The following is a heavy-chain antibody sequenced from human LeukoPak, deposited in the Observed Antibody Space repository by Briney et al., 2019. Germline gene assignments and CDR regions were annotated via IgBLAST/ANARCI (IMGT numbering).Heavy chain of an antibody. Sequence: SETLSLTCTVSGGSISSYYWSWIRQPPGKGLEWIGYIYYSGSTNYNPSLKSRVTISVDRSKNQFSLKLSSVTAADTAVYYCARTCSGGSCLDYWGQGTLVTVSS. CDR1: GGSISSYY. D-gene: IGHD2-15*01. CDR3: ARTCSGGSCLDY. V-gene: IGHV4-59*12. J-gene: IGHJ4*02. CDR2: IYYSGST.